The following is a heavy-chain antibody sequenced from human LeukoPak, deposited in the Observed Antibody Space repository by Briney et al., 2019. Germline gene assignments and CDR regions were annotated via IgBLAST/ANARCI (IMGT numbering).Heavy chain of an antibody. D-gene: IGHD1-26*01. CDR2: IYYSGST. Sequence: SETLSLTCIVSGGSISSYYWSWIRQPPGKGLEWIGYIYYSGSTNYNPSLKSRVTISVDTSKNQFSLKLSSVTAADTAVYYCARLGTYYYGMDVWGQGTTVTVSS. CDR3: ARLGTYYYGMDV. V-gene: IGHV4-59*01. J-gene: IGHJ6*02. CDR1: GGSISSYY.